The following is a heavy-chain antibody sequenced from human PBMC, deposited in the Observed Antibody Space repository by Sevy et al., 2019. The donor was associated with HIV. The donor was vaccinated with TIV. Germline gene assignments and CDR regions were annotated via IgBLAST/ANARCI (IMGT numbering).Heavy chain of an antibody. CDR3: AAVGPAYCGGDCYPYYFDY. CDR1: GFTFTSSA. D-gene: IGHD2-21*02. Sequence: ASVKVSCKASGFTFTSSAVQWVRQARGQRLEWIGWIVVGSGNTNYEQKFQERVTITRDMSTSTAYMELSSLSSEDTAVYYCAAVGPAYCGGDCYPYYFDYWGQGTLVTVSS. CDR2: IVVGSGNT. J-gene: IGHJ4*02. V-gene: IGHV1-58*01.